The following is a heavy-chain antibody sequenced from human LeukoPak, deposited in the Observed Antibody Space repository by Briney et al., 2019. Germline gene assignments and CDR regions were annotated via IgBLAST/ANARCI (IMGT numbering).Heavy chain of an antibody. J-gene: IGHJ6*02. D-gene: IGHD6-19*01. V-gene: IGHV3-23*01. CDR1: GLTFRSYY. CDR3: AKGRIAVAPYYGMDV. Sequence: GRSLRLSCVASGLTFRSYYMHWVRQAPGKGLEWVSGIGGRGGRTYYADSVQGRFTISRDNSNNTVDLQMNSLRAEDTAIYYCAKGRIAVAPYYGMDVWGRGTTVSVSS. CDR2: IGGRGGRT.